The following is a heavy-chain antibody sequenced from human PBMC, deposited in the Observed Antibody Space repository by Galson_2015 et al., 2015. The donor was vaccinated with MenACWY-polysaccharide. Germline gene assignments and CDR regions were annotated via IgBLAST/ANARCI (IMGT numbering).Heavy chain of an antibody. CDR3: ARDPRGARSSYFDY. J-gene: IGHJ4*02. CDR1: GLTFSNWW. Sequence: SLRLSCAASGLTFSNWWMTWVRQAPGKGLEWVASIKKDGSEKYYVDSVKGRFTTSRDNAKNSLHLQMNSLTAEDTAVYYCARDPRGARSSYFDYWGQGILVTVSS. CDR2: IKKDGSEK. V-gene: IGHV3-7*03. D-gene: IGHD3-10*01.